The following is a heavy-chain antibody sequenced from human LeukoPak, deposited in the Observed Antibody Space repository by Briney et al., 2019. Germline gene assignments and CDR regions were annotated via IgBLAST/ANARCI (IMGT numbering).Heavy chain of an antibody. CDR3: ARSRYTAMVSFDY. V-gene: IGHV1-2*06. J-gene: IGHJ4*02. D-gene: IGHD5-18*01. Sequence: ASVKVSCKASGYTFTGYYMHWVRQAPGQGLEWMGRINPNSGGTNYAQKFQGRVTMTRDTSISTAYMELSRLRSDDTAVYYCARSRYTAMVSFDYRGQGTLVTVPS. CDR1: GYTFTGYY. CDR2: INPNSGGT.